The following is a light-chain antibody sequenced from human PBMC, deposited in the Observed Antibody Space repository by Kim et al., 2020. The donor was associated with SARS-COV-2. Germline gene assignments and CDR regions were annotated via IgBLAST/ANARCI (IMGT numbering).Light chain of an antibody. J-gene: IGKJ1*01. V-gene: IGKV1-27*01. CDR1: DCISNY. CDR3: QNSNSPPRP. CDR2: ESS. Sequence: ASVGAIDTIPCRSTDCISNYLTWYHHKPGSVPQLLIYESSALQSGVPSRLDFSGSGTYFTLTIGGLQPEYVATYYCQNSNSPPRPFVQGTKLYIK.